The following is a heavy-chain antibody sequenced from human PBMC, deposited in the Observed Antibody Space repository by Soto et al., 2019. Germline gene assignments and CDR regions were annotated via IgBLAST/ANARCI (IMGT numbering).Heavy chain of an antibody. CDR1: GGSISSYY. CDR3: ARDQNHDFWSVHNWFDP. D-gene: IGHD3-3*01. J-gene: IGHJ5*02. V-gene: IGHV4-59*01. Sequence: SETLSLTCTVSGGSISSYYWSWIRQPPGKGLEWIGYIYYSGSTNYNPSLKSRVTISVDTSKNQFSLKLSSVTAADTAVYYCARDQNHDFWSVHNWFDPWGQGTLVTVSS. CDR2: IYYSGST.